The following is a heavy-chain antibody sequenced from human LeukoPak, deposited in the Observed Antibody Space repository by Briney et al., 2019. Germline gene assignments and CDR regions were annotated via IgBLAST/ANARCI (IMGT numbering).Heavy chain of an antibody. CDR3: ANGRGGLVAFDI. CDR2: IYSGGST. D-gene: IGHD3/OR15-3a*01. J-gene: IGHJ3*02. V-gene: IGHV3-53*01. CDR1: GFTISSYY. Sequence: PGGSLRLSCAASGFTISSYYMNWVRQAPGKGLEWVSVIYSGGSTDYADSVKGRFTISRDNSKNTLYLQMNSLRAEDTAVYYCANGRGGLVAFDIWGQGTMVTVSS.